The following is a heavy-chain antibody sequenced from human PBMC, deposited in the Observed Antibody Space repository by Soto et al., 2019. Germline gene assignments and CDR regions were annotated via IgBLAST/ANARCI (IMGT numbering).Heavy chain of an antibody. CDR2: TYYRSKWYN. V-gene: IGHV6-1*01. D-gene: IGHD2-2*01. CDR1: GDSVSSNSAA. CDR3: ARGYFISIRCSPDAFDI. Sequence: PSQTISLTCAISGDSVSSNSAACNWIRQSPSRGLEWLGRTYYRSKWYNDYAVSVKSRITINPDTSKNQFSLQLNSVTPEDTAVYYCARGYFISIRCSPDAFDISGPATIVTLS. J-gene: IGHJ3*02.